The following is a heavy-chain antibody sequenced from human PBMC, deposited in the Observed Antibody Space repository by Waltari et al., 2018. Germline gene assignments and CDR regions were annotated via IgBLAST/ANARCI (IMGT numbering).Heavy chain of an antibody. V-gene: IGHV1-69*08. CDR2: IIPSLGKA. D-gene: IGHD5-18*01. J-gene: IGHJ4*02. CDR1: GGTFSSYT. CDR3: ARDVSDTAMGRGFDY. Sequence: QVQLVQSGAEVKKPGSSVKVSCKASGGTFSSYTISWVRQAPGQGLEWMGRIIPSLGKANYAQKLQGRVTITADKSTSTADMELSSLRSEDTAVYYCARDVSDTAMGRGFDYWGQGTLVTVSS.